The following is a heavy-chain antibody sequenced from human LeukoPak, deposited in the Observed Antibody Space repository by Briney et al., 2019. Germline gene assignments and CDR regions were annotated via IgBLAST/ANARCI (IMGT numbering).Heavy chain of an antibody. J-gene: IGHJ3*02. CDR3: ARDPPTLGHAFDI. Sequence: ASVKVSCKASGYTFTSYDINWVRQAPGQGLEWMGGIIPIFGTANYAQKFQGRVTITADESTSTAYMELSSLRSEDTAVYYCARDPPTLGHAFDILGQGTMVNV. CDR1: GYTFTSYD. CDR2: IIPIFGTA. D-gene: IGHD7-27*01. V-gene: IGHV1-69*13.